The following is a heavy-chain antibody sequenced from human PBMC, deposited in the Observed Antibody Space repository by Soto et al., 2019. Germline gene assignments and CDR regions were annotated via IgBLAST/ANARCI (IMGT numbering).Heavy chain of an antibody. V-gene: IGHV4-31*03. Sequence: SETLSLTCTVSGGSISSGDYYWTWIRQHPGRGLEWIVYISYSGSTYYNPSLKRRLAISVDTSKNQFSLRLSSVTAADTAVYYCARDRGSGTYYELDYWGHGTLVTVAS. D-gene: IGHD1-26*01. CDR2: ISYSGST. CDR1: GGSISSGDYY. J-gene: IGHJ4*01. CDR3: ARDRGSGTYYELDY.